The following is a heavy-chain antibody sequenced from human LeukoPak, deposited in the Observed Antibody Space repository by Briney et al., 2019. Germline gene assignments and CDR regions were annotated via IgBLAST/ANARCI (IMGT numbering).Heavy chain of an antibody. D-gene: IGHD6-6*01. CDR1: GYTFTSYG. CDR3: ALLGPFHSSSPQGYDY. CDR2: ISAYNGNT. Sequence: GASVKVSCKASGYTFTSYGISWVRQAPGQGLEWMGWISAYNGNTNYAQKLQGRVTMTTDTSTSTAYMGLRSLRSDDTAVYYCALLGPFHSSSPQGYDYWGQGTLVTVSS. J-gene: IGHJ4*02. V-gene: IGHV1-18*01.